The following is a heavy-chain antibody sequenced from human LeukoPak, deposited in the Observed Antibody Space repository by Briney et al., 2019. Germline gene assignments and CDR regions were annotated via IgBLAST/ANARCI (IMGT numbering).Heavy chain of an antibody. CDR1: GGSISRYY. Sequence: SETLSLTCTVSGGSISRYYWSWIRQLAGKGLEWIGRIYTSGSTNYNPSLKSRVTMSVDTSKNQFSLKLSSVTAADTAVYYCTRGGSMAFDIWGQGTMVTVSS. V-gene: IGHV4-4*07. J-gene: IGHJ3*02. CDR3: TRGGSMAFDI. D-gene: IGHD2-15*01. CDR2: IYTSGST.